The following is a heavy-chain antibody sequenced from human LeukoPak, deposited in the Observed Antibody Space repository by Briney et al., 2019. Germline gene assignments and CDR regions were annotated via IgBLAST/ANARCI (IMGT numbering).Heavy chain of an antibody. V-gene: IGHV6-1*01. CDR1: GDSVSSNSGA. J-gene: IGHJ4*02. CDR3: ARDPVGGSTIFDY. D-gene: IGHD1-26*01. Sequence: SQTLSLTCATSGDSVSSNSGAWNWIRQSPSRGLEWLGRTYYRSKWYYDYAVAVKSRISINPDTSKNQFSLQLSSVTPEDTAVYYCARDPVGGSTIFDYWGQGTLVTVSS. CDR2: TYYRSKWYY.